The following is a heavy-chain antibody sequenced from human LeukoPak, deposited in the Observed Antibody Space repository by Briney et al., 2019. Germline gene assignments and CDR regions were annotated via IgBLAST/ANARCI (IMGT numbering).Heavy chain of an antibody. CDR2: ISYDGSKK. Sequence: GGSLRLSCAASGFTFSSYTMHWVRQAPGKGLETVAVISYDGSKKYYADSVKGRFTIPRDNSKNTLSLQMNSLRAEDTAVYYCARDYGFDSWGQGTLVTVSS. J-gene: IGHJ4*02. V-gene: IGHV3-30-3*01. CDR1: GFTFSSYT. D-gene: IGHD4-17*01. CDR3: ARDYGFDS.